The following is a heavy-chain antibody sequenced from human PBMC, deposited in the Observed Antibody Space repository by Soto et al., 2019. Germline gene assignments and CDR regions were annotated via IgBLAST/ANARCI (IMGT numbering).Heavy chain of an antibody. CDR3: AKGMYYYDSSGYRLFDY. CDR2: ISVSGGST. Sequence: GGSLRLSCAASGFTFRNYAMNWVRQAPGKGLEWVSGISVSGGSTYYADSVKGRFTVSRDNSKNTVFLQMDSLRAEDTAVYFCAKGMYYYDSSGYRLFDYWGQGTLVTVSS. CDR1: GFTFRNYA. J-gene: IGHJ4*02. V-gene: IGHV3-23*01. D-gene: IGHD3-22*01.